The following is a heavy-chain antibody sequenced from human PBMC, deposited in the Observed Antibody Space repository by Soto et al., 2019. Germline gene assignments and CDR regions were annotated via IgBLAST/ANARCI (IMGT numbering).Heavy chain of an antibody. J-gene: IGHJ5*02. CDR3: AYCGGDCYQSGNWFDP. CDR2: INHSGST. CDR1: GGSFSGYY. Sequence: KSSETLSLTCAVYGGSFSGYYWSWIRQPPGKGLEWIGEINHSGSTNYNPSLKGRVTISVDTSKNQFSLKLSSVTAADTAVYYCAYCGGDCYQSGNWFDPWGQGTLVTVSS. V-gene: IGHV4-34*01. D-gene: IGHD2-21*02.